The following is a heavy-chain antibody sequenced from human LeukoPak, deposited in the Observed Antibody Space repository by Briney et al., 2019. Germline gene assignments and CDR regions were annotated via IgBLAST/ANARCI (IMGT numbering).Heavy chain of an antibody. CDR1: GGSISSYY. CDR3: ARVLLWFGELFGFDP. CDR2: IYYSGST. J-gene: IGHJ5*02. Sequence: PSETLSLTCTVSGGSISSYYWGWIRQPPGKGLEWIGSIYYSGSTYYNPSLKSRVTISVDTSKNQFSLKLSSVTAADTAVYYCARVLLWFGELFGFDPWGQGTLVTVSS. V-gene: IGHV4-39*07. D-gene: IGHD3-10*01.